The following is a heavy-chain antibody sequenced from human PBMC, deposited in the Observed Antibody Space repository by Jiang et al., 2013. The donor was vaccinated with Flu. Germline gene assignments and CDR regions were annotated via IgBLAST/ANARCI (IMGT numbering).Heavy chain of an antibody. Sequence: PGLVKPSETLSLTCTVSGGSISSNYWSWIRQPPGKGLEWIGYIYNSGSTNYNPSLKSRVTISVDTSKNQFSLKLNSVTAADTAVYYCTGGLNSGWLLRGQGTLVTVSS. CDR3: TGGLNSGWLL. J-gene: IGHJ4*02. V-gene: IGHV4-59*01. CDR1: GGSISSNY. CDR2: IYNSGST. D-gene: IGHD6-19*01.